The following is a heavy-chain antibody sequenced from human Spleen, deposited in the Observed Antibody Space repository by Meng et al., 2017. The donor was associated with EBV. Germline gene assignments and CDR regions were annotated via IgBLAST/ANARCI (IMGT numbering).Heavy chain of an antibody. Sequence: DVQLVESXGGLVKPGXSLRLSCAASGFTFSDTSMNWVRQAPGKGLEWVARVKTEADGGTTDYAAVVKGRFIISRDDSRNTVYLQMNSLKIDDTAVYYCSGLRGYWGQGTLVTVSS. CDR1: GFTFSDTS. J-gene: IGHJ4*02. V-gene: IGHV3-15*01. D-gene: IGHD3/OR15-3a*01. CDR2: VKTEADGGTT. CDR3: SGLRGY.